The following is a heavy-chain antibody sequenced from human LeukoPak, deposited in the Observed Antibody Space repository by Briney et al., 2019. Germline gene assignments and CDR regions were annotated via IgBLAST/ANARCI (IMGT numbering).Heavy chain of an antibody. CDR2: TYYRSKWYN. J-gene: IGHJ4*02. V-gene: IGHV6-1*01. CDR3: ARDPGGSYSQEYYFDY. D-gene: IGHD1-26*01. Sequence: PSQTLSLTCAISGDSVSSNSAAWNWIRQSPSRGLEWLGRTYYRSKWYNDYAVSVKSRITINPDTSKYQFSLQLNSVTPEDTAVYYCARDPGGSYSQEYYFDYWGQGTLVTVSS. CDR1: GDSVSSNSAA.